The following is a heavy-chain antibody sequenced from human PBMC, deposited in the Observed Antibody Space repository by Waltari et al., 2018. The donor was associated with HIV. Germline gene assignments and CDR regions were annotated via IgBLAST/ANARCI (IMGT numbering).Heavy chain of an antibody. D-gene: IGHD3-22*01. CDR3: ARGRYYDSSGYYYYYFDY. Sequence: QLQLQESGSGLVKPSQTLSLTCAVSGGSISSGGYSWSWIRQPPGKGLEWIGYSYHSGSTYYNTSLKVRVTISVDRSKNQFSLKLSSVTAADTAVYYCARGRYYDSSGYYYYYFDYWGQGTLVTVSA. J-gene: IGHJ4*02. CDR1: GGSISSGGYS. V-gene: IGHV4-30-2*01. CDR2: SYHSGST.